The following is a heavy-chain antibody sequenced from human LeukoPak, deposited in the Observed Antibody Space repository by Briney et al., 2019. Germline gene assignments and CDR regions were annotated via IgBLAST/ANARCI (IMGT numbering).Heavy chain of an antibody. CDR3: ARDRAGDFDY. V-gene: IGHV3-13*04. CDR2: IGAAGDT. Sequence: GGSLRLSCVASGFTFRNYDMHWVRHATGKGLEWVSGIGAAGDTYYPGSVKGRFTISRENANNSLYLQMNRLRAGDTAMYYCARDRAGDFDYWGQGTLVTVSS. D-gene: IGHD6-19*01. CDR1: GFTFRNYD. J-gene: IGHJ4*02.